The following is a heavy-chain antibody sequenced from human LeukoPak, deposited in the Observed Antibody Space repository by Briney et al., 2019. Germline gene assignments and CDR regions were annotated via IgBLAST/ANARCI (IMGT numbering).Heavy chain of an antibody. CDR2: ISGSGGST. D-gene: IGHD1/OR15-1a*01. Sequence: GGSLRLSCAASGLTFSSHWMHWVRQAPGKGLEWVSAISGSGGSTYYADSVKGRFTISRDNSKNTLYLQMNSLRAEDTAVYYCAKVTGTRRGGFDYWGQGTLVTVSS. CDR1: GLTFSSHW. V-gene: IGHV3-23*01. J-gene: IGHJ4*02. CDR3: AKVTGTRRGGFDY.